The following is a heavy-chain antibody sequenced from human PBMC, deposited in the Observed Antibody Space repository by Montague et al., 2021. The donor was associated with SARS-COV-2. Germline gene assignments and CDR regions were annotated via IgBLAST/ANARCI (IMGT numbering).Heavy chain of an antibody. D-gene: IGHD6-19*01. CDR1: GGSISSSSYY. Sequence: SETLSLTCTVSGGSISSSSYYWGWIRRPPGKGLEWIGSIYYSGSTYYNPSLKGRVTISVDTSKNQFSLKLSSVTAADTAVYYCARQENSSGWFKPDAFDIWGQGTMVTVSS. CDR2: IYYSGST. CDR3: ARQENSSGWFKPDAFDI. V-gene: IGHV4-39*01. J-gene: IGHJ3*02.